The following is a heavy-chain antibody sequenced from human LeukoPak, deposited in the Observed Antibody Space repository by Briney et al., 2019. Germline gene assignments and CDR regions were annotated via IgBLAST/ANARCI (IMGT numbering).Heavy chain of an antibody. J-gene: IGHJ4*02. CDR1: GFTFSSYG. CDR2: ISYDGSNK. Sequence: GGSLRLSCAAYGFTFSSYGMHWVRQAPGKGLEWVAVISYDGSNKYYADSVKGRFTISRDNSKNTLYLQMNSLRAEDTAVYYCAKDVGRYYDSSGYLPTQGFDYWGQGTLVTVSS. CDR3: AKDVGRYYDSSGYLPTQGFDY. D-gene: IGHD3-22*01. V-gene: IGHV3-30*18.